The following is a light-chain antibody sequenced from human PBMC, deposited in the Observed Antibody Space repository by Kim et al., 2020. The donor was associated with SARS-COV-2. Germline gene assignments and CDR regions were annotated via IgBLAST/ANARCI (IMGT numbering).Light chain of an antibody. CDR2: DAS. V-gene: IGKV1-33*01. J-gene: IGKJ4*01. CDR1: QGISNY. Sequence: DIQMTQSPSSLSASVGDRVTITCQASQGISNYLNWYQQKPGKGPNLLIYDASKLETGVPARFSGSGSGTEFTLTISSLQPEDIATYWCQQYDSFPLTFGGGTKVDIK. CDR3: QQYDSFPLT.